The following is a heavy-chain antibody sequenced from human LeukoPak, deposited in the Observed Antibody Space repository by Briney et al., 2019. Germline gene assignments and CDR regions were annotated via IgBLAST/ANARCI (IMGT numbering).Heavy chain of an antibody. Sequence: PSETLSLICTVSGGSTSSYYWSWIRQPPGKGLEWIGYMYYSGITKYNPSLKSRVTISVDTSKNQFSLKLSSVTAADTAVYYCARSDGGFDPWGQGTLVTVSS. J-gene: IGHJ5*02. V-gene: IGHV4-59*01. CDR3: ARSDGGFDP. CDR2: MYYSGIT. CDR1: GGSTSSYY. D-gene: IGHD2-21*02.